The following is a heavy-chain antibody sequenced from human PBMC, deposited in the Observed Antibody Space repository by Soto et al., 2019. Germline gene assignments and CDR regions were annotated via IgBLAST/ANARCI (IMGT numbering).Heavy chain of an antibody. CDR2: IIPVVGTT. CDR3: ARGGSGYVWFNEF. V-gene: IGHV1-69*01. D-gene: IGHD3-22*01. J-gene: IGHJ4*02. CDR1: GGLFSSYA. Sequence: QGQLVQSGAEVKKPGSSVKVSCKDSGGLFSSYAISWVRQAPGQGLEWMGGIIPVVGTTYYAEKFQGRVTITADESTNTAYMELSTLRSEDTAMYYCARGGSGYVWFNEFWGQGSLVTVSS.